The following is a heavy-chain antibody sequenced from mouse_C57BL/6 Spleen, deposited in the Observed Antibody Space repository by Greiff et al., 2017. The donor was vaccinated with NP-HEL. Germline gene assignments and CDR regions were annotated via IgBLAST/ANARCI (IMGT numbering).Heavy chain of an antibody. CDR2: ISSGGSYT. CDR1: GFTFSSYG. CDR3: ARGGDLYYGSSYWYFDV. J-gene: IGHJ1*03. D-gene: IGHD1-1*01. Sequence: EVQVVESGGDLVKPGGSLKLSCAASGFTFSSYGMSWVRQTPDKRLEWVATISSGGSYTYYPDSVKGRFTISRDNAKNTLYLQMSSLKSEDTAMYYCARGGDLYYGSSYWYFDVWGTGTTVTVSS. V-gene: IGHV5-6*01.